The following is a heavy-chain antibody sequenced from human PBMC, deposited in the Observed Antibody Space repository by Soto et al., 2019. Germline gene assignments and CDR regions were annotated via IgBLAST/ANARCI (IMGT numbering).Heavy chain of an antibody. CDR3: ARVLYYGSGSYSPYGMDV. V-gene: IGHV1-69*01. Sequence: QVQLVQSGAEVKKPGSSVKVSCKTSGDSFNNNGIGWVRQAPGHGLEWMGGDSPAFRTSNYARKFQGRLSITTDASTGTVNMEVGSLTSEDTAHYYCARVLYYGSGSYSPYGMDVWGQGTTVTVSS. J-gene: IGHJ6*02. CDR2: DSPAFRTS. CDR1: GDSFNNNG. D-gene: IGHD3-10*01.